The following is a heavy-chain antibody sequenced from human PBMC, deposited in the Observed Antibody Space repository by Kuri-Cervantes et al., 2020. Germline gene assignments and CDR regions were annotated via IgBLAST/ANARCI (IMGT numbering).Heavy chain of an antibody. CDR3: SILSPGTTWAFDI. CDR2: ISYDGSNK. J-gene: IGHJ3*02. CDR1: GFTFSSYW. D-gene: IGHD1-7*01. V-gene: IGHV3-30*03. Sequence: GESLKISCAASGFTFSSYWMSWVRQAPGKGLEWVAVISYDGSNKYYADSVKGRFTISRDDSKNTPYLQMNSLRAEDTAVYYCSILSPGTTWAFDIRGQGTMVTVSS.